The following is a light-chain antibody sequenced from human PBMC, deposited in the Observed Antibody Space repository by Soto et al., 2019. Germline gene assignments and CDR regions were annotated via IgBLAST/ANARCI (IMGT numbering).Light chain of an antibody. CDR2: KVS. CDR1: QSLVHSDGIAY. J-gene: IGKJ5*01. V-gene: IGKV2-30*02. CDR3: MQGTHWPST. Sequence: DVVMTQSPLSLPVTLGQPASISCRSNQSLVHSDGIAYFSWFQQRPGRSPRRLIYKVSNRDSGVPARFSGSGSGTDFALKISRVEAEDVGVYYCMQGTHWPSTFGQGTRLEIK.